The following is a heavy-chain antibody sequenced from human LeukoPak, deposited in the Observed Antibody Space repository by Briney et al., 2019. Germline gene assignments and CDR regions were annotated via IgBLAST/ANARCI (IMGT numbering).Heavy chain of an antibody. J-gene: IGHJ4*02. Sequence: GGSLRLSCAASGFTFSSYAMHWVRQAPGKGLEWVAVISYDGSNKYYADSVKGRFTISRDNSKNTLYLQMNSLRAENTAVYYCAREALYYDFWSGSYWGQGTLVTVSS. V-gene: IGHV3-30*04. CDR1: GFTFSSYA. D-gene: IGHD3-3*01. CDR2: ISYDGSNK. CDR3: AREALYYDFWSGSY.